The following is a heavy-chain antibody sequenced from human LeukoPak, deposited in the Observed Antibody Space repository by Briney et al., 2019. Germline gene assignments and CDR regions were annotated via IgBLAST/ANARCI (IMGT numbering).Heavy chain of an antibody. CDR1: GFTFSTSW. CDR2: IKSDGSTT. V-gene: IGHV3-74*01. Sequence: PGGSLRLSCAASGFTFSTSWMHWVRQAPGKGLVWVSRIKSDGSTTNYADSVKGRFTISRDNAKNTLYLQMNSLRAEDTAVYYCARSYYDDGHGWFDSWGQGTLVTISS. J-gene: IGHJ5*01. D-gene: IGHD1-26*01. CDR3: ARSYYDDGHGWFDS.